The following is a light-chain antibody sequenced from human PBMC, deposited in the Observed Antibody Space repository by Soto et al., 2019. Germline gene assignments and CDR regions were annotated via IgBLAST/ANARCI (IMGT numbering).Light chain of an antibody. CDR2: SAS. CDR1: PSVRND. Sequence: EIVLTQSPATLSLSPGERATLSCRARPSVRNDLVWYHQKPGQAPRVLIYSASNRATGIPARFSGSGSGTDFTLTISILEPEDFAVYYCQQRTNWPPTFGGGTKVEMK. V-gene: IGKV3-11*01. J-gene: IGKJ4*01. CDR3: QQRTNWPPT.